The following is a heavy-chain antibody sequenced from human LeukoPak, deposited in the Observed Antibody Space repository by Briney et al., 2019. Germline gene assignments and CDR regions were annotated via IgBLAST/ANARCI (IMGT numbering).Heavy chain of an antibody. CDR2: VAHKGPTVYSPTLNR. CDR3: VRQGTNSGYYLLDY. D-gene: IGHD3-22*01. CDR1: GAALSEYY. J-gene: IGHJ4*02. Sequence: SETLSLTCAVYGAALSEYYWSWIRQSPGKGLEWVGEVAHKGPTVYSPTLNRKYNPSFKSRVTMSVDPSKNQFSLKLTSVTVADTATYYCVRQGTNSGYYLLDYWGQGHLVIVSS. V-gene: IGHV4-34*01.